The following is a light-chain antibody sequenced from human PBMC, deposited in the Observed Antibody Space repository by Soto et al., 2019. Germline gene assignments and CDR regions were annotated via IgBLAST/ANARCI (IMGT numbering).Light chain of an antibody. V-gene: IGKV3-20*01. Sequence: EVVLTQSPGTLSLSPGERATLSCRASQTLSNNYLAWYQQKPGQTPRLLIYDASSRATGIPDRFSGSGSGTYFPLSFSRLEPEDFAVYYCQQCGTSSWTFGQGTTVEIK. CDR3: QQCGTSSWT. CDR2: DAS. J-gene: IGKJ1*01. CDR1: QTLSNNY.